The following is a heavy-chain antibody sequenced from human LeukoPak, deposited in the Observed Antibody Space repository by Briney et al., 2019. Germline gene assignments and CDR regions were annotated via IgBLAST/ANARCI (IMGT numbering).Heavy chain of an antibody. V-gene: IGHV3-21*01. Sequence: PGGSLRLSCAASGFTFSSYSMNWVRQAPGKGLEWVSSISSSSSYIYYADSVKGRFTISRDNAKNSLYLQMNSLRAEDTAVYYCARVQDILTGYWAPGGMDVWGQGTTVTVSS. J-gene: IGHJ6*02. D-gene: IGHD3-9*01. CDR2: ISSSSSYI. CDR3: ARVQDILTGYWAPGGMDV. CDR1: GFTFSSYS.